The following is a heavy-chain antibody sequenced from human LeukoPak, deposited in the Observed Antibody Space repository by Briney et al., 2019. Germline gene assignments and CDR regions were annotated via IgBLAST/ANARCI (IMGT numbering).Heavy chain of an antibody. CDR3: ARLPTKNCSGGSCYPNLGYYYYGMDV. CDR1: GGSFSGYY. CDR2: INHSGST. J-gene: IGHJ6*04. V-gene: IGHV4-34*01. Sequence: SETLSLTCAVYGGSFSGYYWSWIRQPPGKGLEWIGEINHSGSTNYNPSLKSRVTISVDTSKNQFPLKLSSVTAADTAVYYCARLPTKNCSGGSCYPNLGYYYYGMDVWGKGTTVTVSS. D-gene: IGHD2-15*01.